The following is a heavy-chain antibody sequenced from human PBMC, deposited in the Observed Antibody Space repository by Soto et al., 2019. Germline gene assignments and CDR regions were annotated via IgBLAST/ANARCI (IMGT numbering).Heavy chain of an antibody. J-gene: IGHJ6*02. CDR1: GGSIRSYY. Sequence: SETLSLTCTDSGGSIRSYYWSWIRQPPWKGLEWIGYMYNTGSTIYNPSLKSRVTISVDTSKNQFSLKLNSVTAADTAVYYCARDLWGYCGADCYPLDVWGQGTTVTVS. D-gene: IGHD2-21*02. CDR2: MYNTGST. CDR3: ARDLWGYCGADCYPLDV. V-gene: IGHV4-59*01.